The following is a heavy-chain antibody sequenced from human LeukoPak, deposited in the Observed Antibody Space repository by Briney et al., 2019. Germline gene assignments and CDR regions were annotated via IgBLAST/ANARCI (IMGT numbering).Heavy chain of an antibody. CDR1: GFTFSSYE. CDR2: ISSSGSTI. J-gene: IGHJ4*02. CDR3: AREEYYYDSSGYLH. D-gene: IGHD3-22*01. Sequence: PGGSLRLSCAASGFTFSSYEMNWVRQAPGKGLEWVSYISSSGSTIYYADSVKDRFTISRDNAKNSLYLQMNSLRAEDTAVYYCAREEYYYDSSGYLHWGQGTLVTVSS. V-gene: IGHV3-48*03.